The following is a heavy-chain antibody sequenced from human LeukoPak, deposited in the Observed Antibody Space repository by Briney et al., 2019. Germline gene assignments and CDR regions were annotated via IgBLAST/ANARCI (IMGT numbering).Heavy chain of an antibody. D-gene: IGHD1-26*01. Sequence: SQTLSLTCAVSGGSISSGGYSWSWIRQPPGKGLEWIGYIYHSGSTYYNPSLKSRVTISVDTSKNQFSLKLSSVTAADTAVYYCARGDREAGYFDYWGQGTLVTVSS. CDR2: IYHSGST. CDR1: GGSISSGGYS. J-gene: IGHJ4*02. CDR3: ARGDREAGYFDY. V-gene: IGHV4-30-2*05.